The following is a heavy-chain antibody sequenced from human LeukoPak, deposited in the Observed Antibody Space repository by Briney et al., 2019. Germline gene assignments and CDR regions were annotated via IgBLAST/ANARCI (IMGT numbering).Heavy chain of an antibody. CDR3: ARRSYPTDAFDI. Sequence: PGGSLRLSCAASGFTFRSYWMHWVRQVPGKGLMWVSGINTDGSSTTYADSVKGRFTISRDNAKNTLYLQMNSLRAEDTAVYYCARRSYPTDAFDIWGQGIMVTVSS. D-gene: IGHD1-26*01. CDR2: INTDGSST. CDR1: GFTFRSYW. V-gene: IGHV3-74*01. J-gene: IGHJ3*02.